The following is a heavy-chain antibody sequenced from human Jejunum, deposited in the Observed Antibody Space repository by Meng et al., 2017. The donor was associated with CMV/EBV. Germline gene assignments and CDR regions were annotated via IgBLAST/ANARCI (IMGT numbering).Heavy chain of an antibody. CDR2: ISNSSRYI. CDR1: GFNFSSYN. J-gene: IGHJ5*02. Sequence: EVQLVDAGGGLVKPGGSLRLSCIGSGFNFSSYNMNWVRQAPGKGLEWVSSISNSSRYINYADSVKGRFTISRDNAKHSLYLQMNSLRVEDTAIYYCARDIDHWDQGTRVTVSS. CDR3: ARDIDH. V-gene: IGHV3-21*01.